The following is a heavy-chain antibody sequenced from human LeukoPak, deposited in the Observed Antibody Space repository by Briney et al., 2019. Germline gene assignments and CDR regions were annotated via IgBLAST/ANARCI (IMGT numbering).Heavy chain of an antibody. CDR3: AKDRRYSYGYDY. Sequence: PGGSLRLSCAASGFNFPDYYMNWVRQAPGKGLEWVSGVNWNGGSTGYADSVKGRFTISRDKARNSLYLQMNSLRAEDTALYYCAKDRRYSYGYDYWGQGTLVTVSS. J-gene: IGHJ4*02. V-gene: IGHV3-20*04. CDR2: VNWNGGST. CDR1: GFNFPDYY. D-gene: IGHD5-18*01.